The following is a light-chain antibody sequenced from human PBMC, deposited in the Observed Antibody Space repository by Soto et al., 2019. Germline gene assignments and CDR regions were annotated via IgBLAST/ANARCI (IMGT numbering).Light chain of an antibody. CDR2: DAS. CDR3: QQYDTSPWT. CDR1: QTLTANF. J-gene: IGKJ1*01. V-gene: IGKV3-20*01. Sequence: EIVLTQSPGTLSLSPGERATLSCGTSQTLTANFLAWYQRKPGQAPRLLIHDASTTATGIPDRFSGSGSGTDSTLTISRLEPEDSAMYYCQQYDTSPWTFGQGTKVEIK.